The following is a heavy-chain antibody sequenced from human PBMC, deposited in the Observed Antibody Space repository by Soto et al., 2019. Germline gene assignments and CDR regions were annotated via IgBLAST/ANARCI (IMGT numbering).Heavy chain of an antibody. CDR2: ISAYNGNT. D-gene: IGHD6-13*01. V-gene: IGHV1-18*01. J-gene: IGHJ5*02. CDR1: GYTFTSYG. CDR3: ARDRAVDSSSWYNWFDP. Sequence: QVQLVQSGAEVKKPGASVKVSCKASGYTFTSYGISWVRQAPGQGLEWMGWISAYNGNTNYAQKLQGRVTMTTDTSTSTGYMELRSLRSDDTAVYYCARDRAVDSSSWYNWFDPWGQGTLFTVSS.